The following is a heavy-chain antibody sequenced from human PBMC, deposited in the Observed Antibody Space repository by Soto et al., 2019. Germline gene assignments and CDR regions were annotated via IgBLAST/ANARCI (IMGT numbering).Heavy chain of an antibody. CDR2: INHSGST. J-gene: IGHJ5*01. CDR1: VVSFSGYY. V-gene: IGHV4-34*01. Sequence: SETLSLTCAVYVVSFSGYYWSCIRHPPGKGLEWIGEINHSGSTNCNPSLKSRVTISVDTSKNQFSLKLSSVTAADTAVYYCARGGYCRGRSCYNDSWGPGTL. CDR3: ARGGYCRGRSCYNDS. D-gene: IGHD2-15*01.